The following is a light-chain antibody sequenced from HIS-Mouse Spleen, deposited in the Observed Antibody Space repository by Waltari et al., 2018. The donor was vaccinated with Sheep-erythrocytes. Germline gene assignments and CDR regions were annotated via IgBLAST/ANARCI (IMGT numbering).Light chain of an antibody. CDR3: QQSYSTPQFT. Sequence: DIQMTKSPSSLSDSVGDRVTIPCRASQSISSYLNWYQQKPGKAPKLLIYAASSLQSGVPSRFSGSGSGTDFTLTISSLQPEDFATYYCQQSYSTPQFTFGPGTKVDIK. CDR2: AAS. J-gene: IGKJ3*01. CDR1: QSISSY. V-gene: IGKV1-39*01.